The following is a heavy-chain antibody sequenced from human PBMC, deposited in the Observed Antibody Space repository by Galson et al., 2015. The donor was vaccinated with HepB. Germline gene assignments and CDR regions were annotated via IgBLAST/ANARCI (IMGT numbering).Heavy chain of an antibody. D-gene: IGHD3-22*01. CDR2: IIPIFGTA. V-gene: IGHV1-69*13. CDR1: GGTFSSYA. CDR3: ARGGEGPAAIGYYYDSSDTYWYFDL. Sequence: SVKVSCKASGGTFSSYAISWVRQAPGQGLEWMGGIIPIFGTANYVQKFQGRVTITADESTSTAYMELSSLRSEDTAVYYCARGGEGPAAIGYYYDSSDTYWYFDLWGRGTLVTVSS. J-gene: IGHJ2*01.